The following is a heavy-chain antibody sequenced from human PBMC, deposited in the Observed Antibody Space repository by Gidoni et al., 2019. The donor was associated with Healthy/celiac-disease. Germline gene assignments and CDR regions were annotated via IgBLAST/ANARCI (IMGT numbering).Heavy chain of an antibody. D-gene: IGHD3-10*01. CDR2: IYHSGRT. CDR1: GGSISSSNW. V-gene: IGHV4-4*02. Sequence: QVQLQESGPGLVKPSGTLSLTCAVSGGSISSSNWWSWVRQPPGKGLEWIGEIYHSGRTNYNRDLKRRVTISVDKAKNQFSLKLSSGTAADTAGYYGARQASSGGGGYYYGMDVWGQGTTVTVSS. CDR3: ARQASSGGGGYYYGMDV. J-gene: IGHJ6*02.